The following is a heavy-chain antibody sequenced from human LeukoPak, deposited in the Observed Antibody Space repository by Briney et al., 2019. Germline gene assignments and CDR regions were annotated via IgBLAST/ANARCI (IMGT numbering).Heavy chain of an antibody. Sequence: PGGSLRLSSAASGFTFSNYAMSWVRQAPGKGLEWVSSMSGSGGSTYYADSVKGRFTISRDNSKNTLYLQMNNLRAEDTALYYCAKNQGQWLVPVDYWGQGTLVTVSS. V-gene: IGHV3-23*01. D-gene: IGHD6-19*01. CDR2: MSGSGGST. CDR3: AKNQGQWLVPVDY. CDR1: GFTFSNYA. J-gene: IGHJ4*02.